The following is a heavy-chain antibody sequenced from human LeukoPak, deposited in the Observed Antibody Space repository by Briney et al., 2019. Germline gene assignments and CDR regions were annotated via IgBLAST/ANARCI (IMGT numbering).Heavy chain of an antibody. Sequence: ASVKGSCQASGYTFTSYGISWVRQAPGQGLEWMGCIISYNGNTNYAQRLQGRVTMTPDTSTSTAYMEQRSLTSDDTAVYYCARDLRSEWLRFSYYYGMDVWGQGTTVTVSS. D-gene: IGHD5-12*01. CDR2: IISYNGNT. CDR3: ARDLRSEWLRFSYYYGMDV. CDR1: GYTFTSYG. V-gene: IGHV1-18*01. J-gene: IGHJ6*02.